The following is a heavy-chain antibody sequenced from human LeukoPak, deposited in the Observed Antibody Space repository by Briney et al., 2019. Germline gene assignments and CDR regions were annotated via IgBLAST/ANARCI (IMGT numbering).Heavy chain of an antibody. D-gene: IGHD2-2*01. CDR2: INPNSGGT. CDR1: GYTFTGYY. Sequence: ASVKVSCKASGYTFTGYYMHWVRQAPGQGLEWMGWINPNSGGTNYAQKFQGRVTMTTDTSTSTAYMELRSLRSDDTAVYYCARDRTGYCSSTSCSYYYYYYMDVWGKGTTVTVSS. V-gene: IGHV1-2*02. CDR3: ARDRTGYCSSTSCSYYYYYYMDV. J-gene: IGHJ6*03.